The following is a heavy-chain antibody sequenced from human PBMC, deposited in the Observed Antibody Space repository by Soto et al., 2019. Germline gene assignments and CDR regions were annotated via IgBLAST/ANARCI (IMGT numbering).Heavy chain of an antibody. CDR1: GGSISSSSYY. V-gene: IGHV4-39*01. Sequence: QLQLQESGPGLVKPSETLSLTCTVSGGSISSSSYYWAWVRQPPGKGLEWIGSVYYSGTTYYNPSLKPRVTISEDTSKNQFSLKLSSVTAADTAVFYCARLIHCKTTSCYFDYWGQGTLVTVSS. D-gene: IGHD2-2*01. J-gene: IGHJ4*02. CDR2: VYYSGTT. CDR3: ARLIHCKTTSCYFDY.